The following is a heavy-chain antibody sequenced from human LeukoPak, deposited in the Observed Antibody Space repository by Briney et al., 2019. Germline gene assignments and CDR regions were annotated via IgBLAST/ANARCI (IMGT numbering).Heavy chain of an antibody. J-gene: IGHJ4*02. CDR2: VDGGGGGT. Sequence: GGSLRLSCAASGFTLSSYAMTWVRQAPGRGLEWVSSVDGGGGGTYYADSVKGRFTISRDNSKDTLYLQMNGLRAEDTAVYLCAKQSAGSAAWYSLHYDFWGQGTLVTVSS. CDR3: AKQSAGSAAWYSLHYDF. V-gene: IGHV3-23*01. D-gene: IGHD6-13*01. CDR1: GFTLSSYA.